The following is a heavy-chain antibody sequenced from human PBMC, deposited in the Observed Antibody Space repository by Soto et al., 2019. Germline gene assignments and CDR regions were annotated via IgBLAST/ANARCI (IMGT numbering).Heavy chain of an antibody. CDR1: GYSVSNFF. CDR2: LNPSIGST. Sequence: ASVKVSCKASGYSVSNFFIHWVRQAPGQGLEWMGLLNPSIGSTTYAQKFQGRVSMTSDTSTNTVYLELRRLRSEDTAVYYCARPRGDGASPRDQRGLDVCGQGTKVTVYS. CDR3: ARPRGDGASPRDQRGLDV. V-gene: IGHV1-46*01. J-gene: IGHJ6*02. D-gene: IGHD3-10*01.